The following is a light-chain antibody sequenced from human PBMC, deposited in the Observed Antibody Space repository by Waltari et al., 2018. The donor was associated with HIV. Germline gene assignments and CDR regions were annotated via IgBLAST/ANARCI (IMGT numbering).Light chain of an antibody. J-gene: IGKJ4*01. Sequence: DIVMTQSPLSLPVTPGEAAYISCRSSQSLLHGSGFDYLDWYLQKPGQPPQLLIYLGSNRASGVSDRFSGSGSGTDFTLEISKVEPEDVGVYFCMQSLQTPLTFGGGTKVE. V-gene: IGKV2-28*01. CDR1: QSLLHGSGFDY. CDR2: LGS. CDR3: MQSLQTPLT.